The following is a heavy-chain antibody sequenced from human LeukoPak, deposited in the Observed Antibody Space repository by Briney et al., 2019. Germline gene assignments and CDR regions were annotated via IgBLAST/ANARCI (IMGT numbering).Heavy chain of an antibody. D-gene: IGHD5-18*01. CDR3: AGDGPSLPGTAMVPFDY. Sequence: GGSLRLSCAASGFTVSSNYMSWVRQAPGKGLEWVSVIYSGGSTYYADSVKGRFTISRDNSKNTLYLQMNSLRAEDTAVYYCAGDGPSLPGTAMVPFDYWGQGTLVTVSS. CDR1: GFTVSSNY. V-gene: IGHV3-66*01. J-gene: IGHJ4*02. CDR2: IYSGGST.